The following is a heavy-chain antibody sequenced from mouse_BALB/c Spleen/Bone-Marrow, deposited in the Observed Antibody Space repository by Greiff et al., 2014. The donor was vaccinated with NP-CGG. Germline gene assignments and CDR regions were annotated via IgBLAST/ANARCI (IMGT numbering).Heavy chain of an antibody. J-gene: IGHJ3*01. CDR2: IDTSDSYI. D-gene: IGHD2-14*01. CDR3: ARSDYRYDPLAN. CDR1: GYTFTDYW. Sequence: VQVVESGAELVMPGASVKMSCKASGYTFTDYWMHWVKQRPGQGLEWIGAIDTSDSYISYNQKFKGKATLTVDESSSTAYMQLSSLTSEDSAVYHCARSDYRYDPLANWGQGTLVTVSA. V-gene: IGHV1-69*01.